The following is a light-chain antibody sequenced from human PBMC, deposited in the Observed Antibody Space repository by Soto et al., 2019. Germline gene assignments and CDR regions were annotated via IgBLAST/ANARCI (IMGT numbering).Light chain of an antibody. CDR2: AAS. Sequence: DIQLTQSPSSVSASVGDRVTITCRASRDISSWLAWYQQKTGQAPNILVFAASTLQRGVPTRVRGRGSETEFTLTSDSLQPEDFATYYCQQADSLPFTFGGGTQVEVK. CDR1: RDISSW. V-gene: IGKV1-12*01. CDR3: QQADSLPFT. J-gene: IGKJ4*01.